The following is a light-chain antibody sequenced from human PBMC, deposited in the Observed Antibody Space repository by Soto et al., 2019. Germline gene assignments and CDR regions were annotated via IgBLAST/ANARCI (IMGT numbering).Light chain of an antibody. CDR2: QAS. CDR1: ESISRW. CDR3: QLYSVYSSWT. J-gene: IGKJ1*01. V-gene: IGKV1-5*03. Sequence: DIEMTQSPSTLPASVGDRVTITCRASESISRWLAWYQQKPGKVPKLLXYQASSLESGVPSRFSGSGSGTEFTLTISSLQTEDFATYYCQLYSVYSSWTFGQGTKVDIK.